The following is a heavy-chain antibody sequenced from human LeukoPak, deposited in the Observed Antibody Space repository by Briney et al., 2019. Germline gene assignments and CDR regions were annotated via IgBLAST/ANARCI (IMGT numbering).Heavy chain of an antibody. V-gene: IGHV3-21*01. CDR2: ISGSSTYI. D-gene: IGHD4-17*01. CDR1: GFTFSSYS. J-gene: IGHJ4*02. Sequence: GGSLRLSCAASGFTFSSYSMNWVRQAPGKGLEWVSSISGSSTYIYYADSVKGRFTISRDNAKNSVYLQMNSLRVEDTAVYYCARDAEYGDYRFDYWGQGTLVTVSS. CDR3: ARDAEYGDYRFDY.